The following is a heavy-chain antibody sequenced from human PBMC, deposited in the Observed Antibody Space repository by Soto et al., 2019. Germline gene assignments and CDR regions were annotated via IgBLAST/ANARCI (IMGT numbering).Heavy chain of an antibody. D-gene: IGHD2-8*01. CDR1: GFTFSTYA. CDR2: ISSNGRST. CDR3: ARDRCTNGVCYAPSDY. J-gene: IGHJ4*02. V-gene: IGHV3-64*01. Sequence: GGVLRLSCATSGFTFSTYAMHWVRQAPGKGLEYVSAISSNGRSTYYANSVKGRFTISRDNSKNTLYLQMDSLRAEDMAVYYCARDRCTNGVCYAPSDYWGQGTLVTVSS.